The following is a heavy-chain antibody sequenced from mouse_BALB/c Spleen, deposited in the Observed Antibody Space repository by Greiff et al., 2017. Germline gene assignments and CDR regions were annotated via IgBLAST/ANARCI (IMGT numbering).Heavy chain of an antibody. CDR2: ISDGGSYT. D-gene: IGHD2-10*02. CDR3: ARDPSMVTTNYAMDY. CDR1: GFTFSDYY. V-gene: IGHV5-4*02. Sequence: EVQGVESGGGLVKPGGSLKLSCAASGFTFSDYYMYWVRQTPEKRLEWVATISDGGSYTYYPDSVKGRFTISRDNAKNNLYLQMSSLKSEDTAMYYCARDPSMVTTNYAMDYWGQGTSVTVSS. J-gene: IGHJ4*01.